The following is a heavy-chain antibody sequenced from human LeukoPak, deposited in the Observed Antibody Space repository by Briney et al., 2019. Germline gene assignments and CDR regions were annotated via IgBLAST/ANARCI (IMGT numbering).Heavy chain of an antibody. CDR3: ARHMGLGYSYGYPYFDY. Sequence: SETLSLTCTVSGGSISSYYWSWIRQPLGKGLEWIGYIYYSGSTNYNPSLKSRVTISVDTSKNQFSLKLSSVTAADTAVYYCARHMGLGYSYGYPYFDYWGQGTLVTLS. J-gene: IGHJ4*02. CDR2: IYYSGST. V-gene: IGHV4-59*08. CDR1: GGSISSYY. D-gene: IGHD5-18*01.